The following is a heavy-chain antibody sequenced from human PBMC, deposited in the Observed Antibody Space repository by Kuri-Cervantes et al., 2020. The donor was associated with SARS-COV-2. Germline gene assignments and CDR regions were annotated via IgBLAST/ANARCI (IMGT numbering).Heavy chain of an antibody. Sequence: GSLRLSCAVYGGSFSGYYWSWIRQPPGKGLEWIGEINHSGSTNYNPSLKSRVTISVDTSKNQFSLKLSSVTAADTAVYHCARGRITIFGVIKLAYFQHWGQGTLVTVSS. J-gene: IGHJ1*01. V-gene: IGHV4-34*01. D-gene: IGHD3-3*01. CDR1: GGSFSGYY. CDR2: INHSGST. CDR3: ARGRITIFGVIKLAYFQH.